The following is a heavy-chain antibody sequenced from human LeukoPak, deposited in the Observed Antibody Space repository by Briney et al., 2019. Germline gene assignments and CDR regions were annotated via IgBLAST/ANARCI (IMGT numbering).Heavy chain of an antibody. J-gene: IGHJ4*02. V-gene: IGHV4-34*01. CDR2: INHSGST. D-gene: IGHD6-13*01. CDR1: GGSFSGYY. CDR3: ARYVGYSSSYRSRPFDY. Sequence: SETLSLTCAVYGGSFSGYYWSWIRQPPGKGLEWIGEINHSGSTNYNPSLKSRVTISVDTSKNQFSLKLSSVTVADTAVYYCARYVGYSSSYRSRPFDYWGQGTLVTVSS.